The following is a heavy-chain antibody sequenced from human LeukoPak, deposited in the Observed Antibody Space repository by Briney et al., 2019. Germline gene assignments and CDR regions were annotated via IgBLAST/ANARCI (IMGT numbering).Heavy chain of an antibody. CDR2: IYYSGST. V-gene: IGHV4-59*01. J-gene: IGHJ4*02. Sequence: SETLSLTCTVSGGSISSYYWSWIRQPPGKGLEWIGYIYYSGSTNYNPSLKSRVTISVDTSKNQFSLKLSSVTAADTAVYYCALGRGPQRDGYNPYFDYWGQGTLVTVSS. CDR1: GGSISSYY. CDR3: ALGRGPQRDGYNPYFDY. D-gene: IGHD5-24*01.